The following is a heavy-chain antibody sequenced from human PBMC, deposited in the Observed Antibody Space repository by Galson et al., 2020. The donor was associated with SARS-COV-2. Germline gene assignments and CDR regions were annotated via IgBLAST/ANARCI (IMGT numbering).Heavy chain of an antibody. CDR2: MTPNSGNT. Sequence: ASVKVSCKASGYTFTNYEINWVRQAPGQGLEWIGWMTPNSGNTGYAQTFKGRVTMTRTTSISTAYMELNSVTSGDTAVYYCARSYDDFATWFDLWGQGTLVTVSS. D-gene: IGHD4-17*01. J-gene: IGHJ5*02. CDR1: GYTFTNYE. V-gene: IGHV1-8*01. CDR3: ARSYDDFATWFDL.